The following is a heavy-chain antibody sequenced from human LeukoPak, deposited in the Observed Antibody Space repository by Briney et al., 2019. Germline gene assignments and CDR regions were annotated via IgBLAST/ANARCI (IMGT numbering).Heavy chain of an antibody. Sequence: ASVKVSCKASGYTFNSYGINWVRQAPGQGLEWMGWINAYNGNTNYAQKFQGRVTMTTDTSTSTAYMELRSLRSDGTAMYYCARDQIGQWLGLDYWGQGTLVTVSS. V-gene: IGHV1-18*01. CDR1: GYTFNSYG. J-gene: IGHJ4*02. D-gene: IGHD6-19*01. CDR2: INAYNGNT. CDR3: ARDQIGQWLGLDY.